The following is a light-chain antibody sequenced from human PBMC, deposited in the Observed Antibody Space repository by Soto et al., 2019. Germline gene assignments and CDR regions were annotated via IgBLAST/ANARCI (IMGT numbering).Light chain of an antibody. CDR3: HQHNNWPLT. CDR2: RVS. Sequence: EIVMTQSPATLSVSPGERATLSCRASQSVGSNLAWYQQKPGQAPRLLIYRVSTRATGIPARFSASESGTEFTLTISSLQSEDSAVYFCHQHNNWPLTFGGGTKVEIK. V-gene: IGKV3-15*01. J-gene: IGKJ4*01. CDR1: QSVGSN.